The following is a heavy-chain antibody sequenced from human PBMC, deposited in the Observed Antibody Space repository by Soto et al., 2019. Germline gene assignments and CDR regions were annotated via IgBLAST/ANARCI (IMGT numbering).Heavy chain of an antibody. V-gene: IGHV4-59*12. CDR2: IYYSGST. CDR3: ARGVWLRANYYYYGMDV. J-gene: IGHJ6*02. Sequence: SETLSLTCTVSGGSISSYYWSWIRQPPGKGLEWIGYIYYSGSTNYNPSLKSRVTISVDTSKNQFSLKLSSVTAADTAVYYCARGVWLRANYYYYGMDVWGQGTTVTVSS. D-gene: IGHD5-12*01. CDR1: GGSISSYY.